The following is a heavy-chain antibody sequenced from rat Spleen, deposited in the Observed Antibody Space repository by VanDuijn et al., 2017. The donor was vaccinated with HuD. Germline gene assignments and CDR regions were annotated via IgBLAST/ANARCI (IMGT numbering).Heavy chain of an antibody. CDR1: GFTFSDYN. J-gene: IGHJ2*01. D-gene: IGHD1-1*01. CDR2: IIYDGSST. V-gene: IGHV5-7*01. Sequence: EVQLVESGGDLVQPGRSLKLSCAASGFTFSDYNMAWVRQAPKKGLEWVATIIYDGSSTFYRDSVRGRFTISRDNAKSTLYLQMDSLRSEDTATYYCARHDYSAPFDYWDQGVMVTVSS. CDR3: ARHDYSAPFDY.